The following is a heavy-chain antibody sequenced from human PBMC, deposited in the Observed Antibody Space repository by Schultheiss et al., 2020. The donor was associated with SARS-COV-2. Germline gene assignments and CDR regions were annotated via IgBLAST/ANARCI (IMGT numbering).Heavy chain of an antibody. CDR1: GGSFSGYY. Sequence: SQTLSLTCAVYGGSFSGYYWSWIRQPPGKGLEWIGYIYYSGSTYYNPSLKSRVTISVDTSKNQFSLKPSSVTAADTAVYYCARGPRKAAAGTRLGLDYGMDVWGQGTTVTVSS. CDR2: IYYSGST. D-gene: IGHD6-13*01. CDR3: ARGPRKAAAGTRLGLDYGMDV. V-gene: IGHV4-34*09. J-gene: IGHJ6*02.